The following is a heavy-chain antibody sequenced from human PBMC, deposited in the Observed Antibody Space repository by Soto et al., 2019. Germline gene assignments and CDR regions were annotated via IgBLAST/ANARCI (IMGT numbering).Heavy chain of an antibody. CDR3: AKDLGIVGANDAFDI. D-gene: IGHD1-26*01. CDR1: GFTFSSYA. J-gene: IGHJ3*02. Sequence: GESLKISCAASGFTFSSYAMSWVRQAPGKGLEWVSAISGSGGSTYYADSVKGRFTISRDNSKNTLYLQMNSLRAEDTAVYYCAKDLGIVGANDAFDIWGQGTMVTVSS. CDR2: ISGSGGST. V-gene: IGHV3-23*01.